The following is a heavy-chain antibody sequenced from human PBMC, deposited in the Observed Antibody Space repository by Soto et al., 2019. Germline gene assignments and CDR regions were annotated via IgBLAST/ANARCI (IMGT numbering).Heavy chain of an antibody. CDR3: ANSFMSRPWFDT. V-gene: IGHV4-39*02. CDR2: INYRWPA. Sequence: SETLSLTCSVSGGSINNSTSFWGWLRQSPGKGLEWIATINYRWPAEYNPSLKSRVTISVDRSRNVLSLQMNYVTAPDTAVYYCANSFMSRPWFDTGGQGTLVTVSA. CDR1: GGSINNSTSF. D-gene: IGHD6-6*01. J-gene: IGHJ5*02.